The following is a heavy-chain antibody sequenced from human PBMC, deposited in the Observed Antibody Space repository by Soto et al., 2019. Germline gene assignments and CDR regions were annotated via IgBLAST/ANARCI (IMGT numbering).Heavy chain of an antibody. CDR3: ARVGYYYDSSGYKGYYFDY. V-gene: IGHV4-59*01. CDR1: GGSISSYY. CDR2: IYYSGST. J-gene: IGHJ4*02. D-gene: IGHD3-22*01. Sequence: SETLSLTCTVSGGSISSYYWSWIRQPPGKGLEWIGYIYYSGSTNYNPSLKSRVTISVDTSKNQFSLKLSSVTAADTAVYYCARVGYYYDSSGYKGYYFDYWGQGTLVTVSS.